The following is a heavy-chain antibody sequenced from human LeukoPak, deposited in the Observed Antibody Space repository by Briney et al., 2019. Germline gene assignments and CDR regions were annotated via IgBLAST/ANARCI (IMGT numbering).Heavy chain of an antibody. V-gene: IGHV4-38-2*02. Sequence: SETLSLTCTVSGYSISSGYYWGWIRQPPGKGLEWIGSIYHSGSTYYNPSLKSRVTISVDTSKNQFSLKLSSVAAADTAVYYCASHLAAAGTGWFDPWGQGTLVTVCS. CDR1: GYSISSGYY. D-gene: IGHD6-13*01. J-gene: IGHJ5*02. CDR3: ASHLAAAGTGWFDP. CDR2: IYHSGST.